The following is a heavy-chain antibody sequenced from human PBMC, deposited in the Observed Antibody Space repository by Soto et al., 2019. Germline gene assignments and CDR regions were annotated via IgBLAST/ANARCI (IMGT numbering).Heavy chain of an antibody. J-gene: IGHJ6*03. D-gene: IGHD1-1*01. Sequence: QVQLVQSGAEVKKPGASVKVSCKASGYTFTSYDINWVRQATGQGLEWMGWMNPNSGNTGYAQKFQGRVNMTRTPSISTAYMEPSSLRSEDTAVYYCARSFAGTIYYYYLDVWGKGTTVTVSS. CDR3: ARSFAGTIYYYYLDV. CDR1: GYTFTSYD. CDR2: MNPNSGNT. V-gene: IGHV1-8*01.